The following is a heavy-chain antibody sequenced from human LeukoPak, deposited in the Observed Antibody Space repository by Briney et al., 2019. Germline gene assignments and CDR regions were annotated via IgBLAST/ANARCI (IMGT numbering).Heavy chain of an antibody. CDR1: GYSISSGYY. CDR2: IYHSGST. D-gene: IGHD3-22*01. J-gene: IGHJ4*02. V-gene: IGHV4-38-2*01. CDR3: AGKYYYDSSGYFYVDY. Sequence: SETLSLTCVVSGYSISSGYYWGWIRQSPGTGLGWIGSIYHSGSTYYNPSLKSRVTISVDTSKNQFSLKLSSVTAADTAVYYCAGKYYYDSSGYFYVDYWGQGTLVTVSS.